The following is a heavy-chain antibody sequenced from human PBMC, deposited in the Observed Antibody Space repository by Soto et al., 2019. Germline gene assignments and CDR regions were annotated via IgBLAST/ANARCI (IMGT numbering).Heavy chain of an antibody. CDR2: INPNSGGT. D-gene: IGHD3-10*01. CDR3: ARSGPRGYYYGMGV. CDR1: GYTFTGYY. V-gene: IGHV1-2*04. Sequence: XSVKDSCKASGYTFTGYYMHWGRQAPGQGLEWMGWINPNSGGTNYAQKFQGWVTMTRDTSISTAYMELSRLRSDDTAVYYCARSGPRGYYYGMGVWGQGTTVTVSS. J-gene: IGHJ6*02.